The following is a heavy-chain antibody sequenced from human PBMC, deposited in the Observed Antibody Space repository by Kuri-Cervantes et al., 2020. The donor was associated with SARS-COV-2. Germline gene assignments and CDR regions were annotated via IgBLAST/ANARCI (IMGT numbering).Heavy chain of an antibody. CDR1: GFTFSSYA. V-gene: IGHV3-23*01. J-gene: IGHJ3*02. D-gene: IGHD3-22*01. CDR2: ISGSGGST. CDR3: ARDRYAYYDSSGYTGRGDAFDI. Sequence: GESLKISCAASGFTFSSYAMSWVRQAPGKGLEWVSAISGSGGSTYYADSVKGRFTISRDNSKNTLYLQMNSLRAEDTAVYYCARDRYAYYDSSGYTGRGDAFDIWGQGTMVTVSS.